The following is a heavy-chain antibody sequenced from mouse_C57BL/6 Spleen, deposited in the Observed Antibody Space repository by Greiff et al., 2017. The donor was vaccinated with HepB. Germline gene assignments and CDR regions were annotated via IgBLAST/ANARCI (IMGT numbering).Heavy chain of an antibody. CDR1: GYAFSSSW. D-gene: IGHD4-1*01. CDR3: ARGRTGRALFAY. Sequence: QVQLQQSGPELVKPGASVKISCKASGYAFSSSWMNWVKQRPGKGLEWIGRIYPGDGDTNYNGKFKGKATLTADKSSSTAYMQLSSLTSEDSAVYFCARGRTGRALFAYWGQGTLVTVSA. J-gene: IGHJ3*01. CDR2: IYPGDGDT. V-gene: IGHV1-82*01.